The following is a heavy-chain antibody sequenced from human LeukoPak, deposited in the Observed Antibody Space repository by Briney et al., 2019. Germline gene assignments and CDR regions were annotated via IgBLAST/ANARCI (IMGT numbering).Heavy chain of an antibody. J-gene: IGHJ5*02. V-gene: IGHV1-69*13. CDR2: IIPIFGTA. Sequence: ASVKVSCKASGGTFSSYAISWVRQAPGQGLEWMGGIIPIFGTANYAQKFQGRVTITADESTSTAYMELSRLRSDDTAVYYCARTTLQTLGAWGQGTLVTVSS. D-gene: IGHD3-10*01. CDR3: ARTTLQTLGA. CDR1: GGTFSSYA.